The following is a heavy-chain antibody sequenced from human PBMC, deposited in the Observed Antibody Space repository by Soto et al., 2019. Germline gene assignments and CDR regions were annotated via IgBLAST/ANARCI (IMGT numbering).Heavy chain of an antibody. CDR1: GYTFTSYY. CDR2: INPSGGST. V-gene: IGHV1-46*01. D-gene: IGHD3-3*01. CDR3: AREDLGTYYDFWRGSEISYDDYGVDD. Sequence: ASLKVSCNASGYTFTSYYMHWVLRAPGQGLEWMGIINPSGGSTSYAQKFQGRVTMTRDTSTSTVYMELSSLRSEDTAVYYCAREDLGTYYDFWRGSEISYDDYGVDDWGQGTTVTVLL. J-gene: IGHJ6*02.